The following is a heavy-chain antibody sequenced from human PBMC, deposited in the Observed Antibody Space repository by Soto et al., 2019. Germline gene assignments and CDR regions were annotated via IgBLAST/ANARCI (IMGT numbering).Heavy chain of an antibody. D-gene: IGHD3-22*01. V-gene: IGHV4-4*07. Sequence: PSLTCTVFGGSISSYYWSWIRQPAGKGLEWIGRIYTSGSTNYNPSLKSRVTMSVDTSKDQFSLKLSSVTAADTAVYYCARDGYYDSSGYYWFDPWGQGTLVTVSS. CDR3: ARDGYYDSSGYYWFDP. J-gene: IGHJ5*02. CDR2: IYTSGST. CDR1: GGSISSYY.